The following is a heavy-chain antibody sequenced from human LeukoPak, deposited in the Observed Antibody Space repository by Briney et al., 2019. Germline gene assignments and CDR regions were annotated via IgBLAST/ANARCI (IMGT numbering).Heavy chain of an antibody. CDR3: AKDSVNTTYSSSWYGYYYYYYGMDV. V-gene: IGHV3-30*02. CDR2: IWYDGSNK. CDR1: GFTFSSYG. J-gene: IGHJ6*02. D-gene: IGHD6-13*01. Sequence: GGSLRLSCAASGFTFSSYGMHWVRQAPGKGLEWVAVIWYDGSNKYYADSVKGRCTISRDNSKNTLYLQMNSLRAEDTAVYYCAKDSVNTTYSSSWYGYYYYYYGMDVWGQGTTVTVSS.